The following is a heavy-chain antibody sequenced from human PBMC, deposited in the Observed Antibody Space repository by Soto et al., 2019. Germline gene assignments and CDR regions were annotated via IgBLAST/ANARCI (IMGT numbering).Heavy chain of an antibody. CDR3: AKGRGGSGSLNPRVDF. Sequence: EVQLLESGGGLVQPGGSLRLSCAASGFTFNNYALTWVRQAPGKGLELVSAISGGGDTTSYADSVKGRFTVSRDGSTNTLYLQMSSLRAEDTALYYCAKGRGGSGSLNPRVDFWGQGTLVTVSS. J-gene: IGHJ4*02. D-gene: IGHD3-10*01. CDR2: ISGGGDTT. V-gene: IGHV3-23*01. CDR1: GFTFNNYA.